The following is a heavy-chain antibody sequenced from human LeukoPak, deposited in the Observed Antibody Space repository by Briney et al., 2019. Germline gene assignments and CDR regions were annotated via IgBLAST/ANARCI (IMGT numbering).Heavy chain of an antibody. J-gene: IGHJ4*02. CDR1: GFTFSAYN. CDR2: INGSSYNI. CDR3: ARDHPSYCGGDCPNDY. V-gene: IGHV3-21*01. Sequence: GGSLRLSCAASGFTFSAYNMNWVRQAPGKGLEWVSAINGSSYNIYYADSVKGRFTISRDNAKKSLYLQMNSLRAEDTAVYYCARDHPSYCGGDCPNDYWGQGTLVTVSS. D-gene: IGHD2-21*02.